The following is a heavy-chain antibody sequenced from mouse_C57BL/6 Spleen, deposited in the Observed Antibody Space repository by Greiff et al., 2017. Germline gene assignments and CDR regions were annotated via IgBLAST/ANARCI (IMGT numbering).Heavy chain of an antibody. Sequence: QVQLQQPGAELVMPGASVKLSCKASGYTFTSYWMHWVKQRPGQGLEWIGEIDPSDSYTNYNQKFKGKSTLTVDKSSSTAYMQLSSLTSEDSAVYYCARGGDGSSYNAMDYWGQGTSVTVSS. CDR3: ARGGDGSSYNAMDY. J-gene: IGHJ4*01. CDR2: IDPSDSYT. CDR1: GYTFTSYW. V-gene: IGHV1-69*01. D-gene: IGHD1-1*01.